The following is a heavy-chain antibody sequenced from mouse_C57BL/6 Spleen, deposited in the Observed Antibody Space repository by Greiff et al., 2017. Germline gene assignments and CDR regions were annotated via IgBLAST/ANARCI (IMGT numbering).Heavy chain of an antibody. CDR3: ARALQDGLPTWFAY. CDR2: INPYNGGT. J-gene: IGHJ3*01. CDR1: GYTFTDYY. Sequence: VQLKESGPVLVKPGASVKMSCKASGYTFTDYYMNWVKQSHGKSLEWIGVINPYNGGTSYNQKFKGKATLTVDKSSSTAYMELNSLTSEDSAVYYCARALQDGLPTWFAYWGQGTLVTVSA. V-gene: IGHV1-19*01. D-gene: IGHD6-1*01.